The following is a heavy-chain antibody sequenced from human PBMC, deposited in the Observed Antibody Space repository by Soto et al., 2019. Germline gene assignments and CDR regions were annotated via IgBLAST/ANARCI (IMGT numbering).Heavy chain of an antibody. CDR1: GFSFSRFE. J-gene: IGHJ4*02. V-gene: IGHV3-48*03. D-gene: IGHD1-26*01. Sequence: GGSLRLSCAASGFSFSRFEMNWVRQAPGKGLEWVSYISSSSDTIYYADSVKGRFTISRDNAKSSLYLQMNSLRAEDTAIYYCVKDLGSYLSPSFDYWGLGTLVTVS. CDR3: VKDLGSYLSPSFDY. CDR2: ISSSSDTI.